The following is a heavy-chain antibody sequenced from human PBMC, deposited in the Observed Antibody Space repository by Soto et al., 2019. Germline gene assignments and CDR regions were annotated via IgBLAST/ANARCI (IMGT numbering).Heavy chain of an antibody. CDR2: INPSGGST. Sequence: ASVKVSCKASGYAFTSYYMHWVRQAPGQGLEWMGIINPSGGSTSYAQKFQGRVTMTRDTSTSTVYMELSSLRSEDAAVYFCARATIAGGAYYHGMEFWGQGTTVTVSS. D-gene: IGHD6-13*01. J-gene: IGHJ6*02. V-gene: IGHV1-46*01. CDR1: GYAFTSYY. CDR3: ARATIAGGAYYHGMEF.